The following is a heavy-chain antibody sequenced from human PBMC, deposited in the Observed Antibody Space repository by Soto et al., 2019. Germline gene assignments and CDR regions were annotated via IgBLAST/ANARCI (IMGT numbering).Heavy chain of an antibody. CDR3: ARVNYGLVDY. J-gene: IGHJ4*02. V-gene: IGHV3-72*01. CDR1: GFTFSDHY. CDR2: TRNKANSYTT. Sequence: GGSLRLSCAASGFTFSDHYMDWVRQAPGKGLEWVGRTRNKANSYTTEYAASVKGRFTISRDDSKNSLYLQMNSLKTEDTAVYYCARVNYGLVDYWGQGTLVTVSS. D-gene: IGHD3-10*01.